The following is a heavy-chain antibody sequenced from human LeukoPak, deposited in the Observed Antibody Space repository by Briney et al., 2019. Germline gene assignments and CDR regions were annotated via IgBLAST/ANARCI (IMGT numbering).Heavy chain of an antibody. Sequence: GGSLRLSCAASGFAFSSDAMTWVRQTPGKGLEWVSTIDISGDVTNYADSVKGRLTISRDDSKNTLYLQLHSLRVEDTATYYCAKDVSNFIGASDAWGQGTMVTVSS. J-gene: IGHJ3*01. D-gene: IGHD2-8*01. CDR2: IDISGDVT. CDR3: AKDVSNFIGASDA. V-gene: IGHV3-23*01. CDR1: GFAFSSDA.